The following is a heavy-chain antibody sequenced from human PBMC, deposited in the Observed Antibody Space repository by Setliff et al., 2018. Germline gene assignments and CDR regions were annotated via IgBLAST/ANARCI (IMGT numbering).Heavy chain of an antibody. J-gene: IGHJ4*02. Sequence: SETLSLTCAAYGGTFSDYYWTWIRQPPGKGLEWIGEINHRGSTNYNPSLKSRATVSIDTSKDRFSLKLISMSAADTAVYFCARGRNIAARLLDSWGQGALVTVS. CDR3: ARGRNIAARLLDS. CDR1: GGTFSDYY. V-gene: IGHV4-34*01. CDR2: INHRGST. D-gene: IGHD6-6*01.